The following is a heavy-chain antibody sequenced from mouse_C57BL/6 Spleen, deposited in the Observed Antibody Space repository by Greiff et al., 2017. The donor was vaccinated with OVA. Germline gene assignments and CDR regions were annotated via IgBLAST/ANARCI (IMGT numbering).Heavy chain of an antibody. CDR2: FDPENGDT. Sequence: VQLQQSGAELVRPGASVKLSCTASGFNIKDDYMHWVKQRPEQGLEWIGWFDPENGDTEYASKFQGKATITADTSSNTAYLQLSSLAAEDTAIYYCTTGGYAMDYWGQGTSVTVSS. CDR1: GFNIKDDY. J-gene: IGHJ4*01. CDR3: TTGGYAMDY. V-gene: IGHV14-4*01.